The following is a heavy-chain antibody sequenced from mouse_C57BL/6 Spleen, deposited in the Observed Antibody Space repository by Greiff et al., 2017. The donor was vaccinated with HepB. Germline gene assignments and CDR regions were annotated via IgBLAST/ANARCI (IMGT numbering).Heavy chain of an antibody. CDR3: ARDGTVPFDY. CDR2: INYDGSST. J-gene: IGHJ2*01. CDR1: GFTFSDYC. Sequence: EVQVVESEGGLVQPGSSMKLSCTASGFTFSDYCMAWVRQVPEKGLEWVANINYDGSSTYYLDSLKSRFIISRDNAKNILYLQMSSLKSEDTATYYCARDGTVPFDYWGQGTTLTVSS. V-gene: IGHV5-16*01. D-gene: IGHD4-1*01.